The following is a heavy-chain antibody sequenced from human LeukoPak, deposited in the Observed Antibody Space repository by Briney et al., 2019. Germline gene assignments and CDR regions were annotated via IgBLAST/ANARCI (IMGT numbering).Heavy chain of an antibody. CDR3: ARRYSSGWYYFDY. J-gene: IGHJ4*02. CDR2: IWYDGSNK. V-gene: IGHV3-33*08. CDR1: GFTFSSYA. Sequence: GGSLRLSCAASGFTFSSYAMSWVRQAPGKGLEWVVVIWYDGSNKYYADSVKGRFTISRDNSKNTLYLQMDSLRAEDTAVYYCARRYSSGWYYFDYWGQGTLVTVSS. D-gene: IGHD6-19*01.